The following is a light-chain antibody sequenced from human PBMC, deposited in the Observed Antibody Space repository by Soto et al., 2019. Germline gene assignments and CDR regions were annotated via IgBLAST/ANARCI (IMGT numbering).Light chain of an antibody. Sequence: QSALTQPAPVSGSPGQSITISCTGTSSDVGGYNYVSWYQHHPGKAPKLMIYDVSNRPSGVSNRFSGSKSGNTASLTISGLQAEDEADYYCSSYTSTTTLGIFGGGTKLTVL. CDR3: SSYTSTTTLGI. J-gene: IGLJ2*01. CDR2: DVS. V-gene: IGLV2-14*03. CDR1: SSDVGGYNY.